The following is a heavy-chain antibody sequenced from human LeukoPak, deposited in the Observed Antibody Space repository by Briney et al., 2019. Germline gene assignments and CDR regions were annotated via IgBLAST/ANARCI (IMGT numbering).Heavy chain of an antibody. CDR3: ARSGPYYDILTGHEPPRVGLNY. J-gene: IGHJ4*02. Sequence: SQTLSLTCTVSGGSISSGGYYWSWLRQHPGKGLEWIGYIYYSGSTYYNPSLKSRVTISVDTSKNQFSLKLSSVTAADTAVYYCARSGPYYDILTGHEPPRVGLNYWGQGTLVTVSS. D-gene: IGHD3-9*01. CDR1: GGSISSGGYY. V-gene: IGHV4-31*03. CDR2: IYYSGST.